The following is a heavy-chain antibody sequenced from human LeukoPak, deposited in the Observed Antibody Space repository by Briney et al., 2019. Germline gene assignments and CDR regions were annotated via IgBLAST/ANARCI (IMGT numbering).Heavy chain of an antibody. D-gene: IGHD3-10*01. CDR1: GGSISSYY. CDR2: IYYSGST. CDR3: ARGGGYYGSGFIFPYYYYYYMDV. Sequence: SETLSLTCTVSGGSISSYYWSWIRQPPGKGLEWIGYIYYSGSTNYNPSLKSRVTISVDTSKNQFSLKLSSVTAADTAVYYCARGGGYYGSGFIFPYYYYYYMDVWGKGTTVTISS. V-gene: IGHV4-59*01. J-gene: IGHJ6*03.